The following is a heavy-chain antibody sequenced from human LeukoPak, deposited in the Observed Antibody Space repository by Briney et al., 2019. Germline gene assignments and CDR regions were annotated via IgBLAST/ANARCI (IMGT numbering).Heavy chain of an antibody. V-gene: IGHV4-30-2*01. Sequence: SETLSLTCTVSGGSISSGGYYWSWIRQPPGKGLEWIGYIYHGGSTYYNPSLKSRVTISVDTSKNQFSLKLSSVTAADTAVYYCARSGHYSKFYLFDYWGQGTLVTVSS. J-gene: IGHJ4*02. CDR3: ARSGHYSKFYLFDY. CDR2: IYHGGST. CDR1: GGSISSGGYY. D-gene: IGHD4-11*01.